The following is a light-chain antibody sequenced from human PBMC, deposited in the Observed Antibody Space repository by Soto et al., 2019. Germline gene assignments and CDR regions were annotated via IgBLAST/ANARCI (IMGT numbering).Light chain of an antibody. Sequence: DIQMTQSPSSLSAAVGDRLTITCRASQGIKNYLAWYQQKPGKVPKLLIYAASTLEAGVPSRFSGSGSGTDFTLTISSLQPEDVATYYCQTYNSASFTFGPGTKVGLK. CDR2: AAS. CDR3: QTYNSASFT. J-gene: IGKJ3*01. V-gene: IGKV1-27*01. CDR1: QGIKNY.